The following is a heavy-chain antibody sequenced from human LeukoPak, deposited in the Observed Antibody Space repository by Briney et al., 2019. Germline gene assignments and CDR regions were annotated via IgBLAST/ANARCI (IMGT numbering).Heavy chain of an antibody. V-gene: IGHV4-30-4*02. CDR3: ARWSGWTDAFDI. D-gene: IGHD6-19*01. CDR1: GGSISSGDYY. CDR2: IYYSGST. J-gene: IGHJ3*02. Sequence: SETLSLTCTVSGGSISSGDYYWSWIRQPPGKGLEWIGYIYYSGSTYYNPSLKSRVTISVDTSKNQFSLKLRSSTTADTAMYYWARWSGWTDAFDIWGQGTMVTVSS.